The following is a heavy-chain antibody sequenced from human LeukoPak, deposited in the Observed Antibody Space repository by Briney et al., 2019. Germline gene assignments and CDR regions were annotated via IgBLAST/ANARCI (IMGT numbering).Heavy chain of an antibody. J-gene: IGHJ4*02. V-gene: IGHV3-43*01. Sequence: GGSLRLSCAASGFTFDDYTMHWVRQAPGKGLEWVSLISWDGGSTYYADSVKGRFTISRDNSKNSLYLQMNSLGAEDTAVYYCARVVAAAGRYFDYWGQGTLVTVSS. CDR1: GFTFDDYT. D-gene: IGHD6-13*01. CDR3: ARVVAAAGRYFDY. CDR2: ISWDGGST.